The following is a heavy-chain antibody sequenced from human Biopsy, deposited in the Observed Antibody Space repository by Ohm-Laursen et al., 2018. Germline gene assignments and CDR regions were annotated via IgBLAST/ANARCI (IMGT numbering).Heavy chain of an antibody. D-gene: IGHD4-11*01. CDR2: IYYSVMT. CDR3: ARDSGILNYGNFKYYHYYGMDV. V-gene: IGHV4-59*02. Sequence: GTLSLTCTVSGDSVTKYYWSWIRQPPGKGLEWIRHIYYSVMTNYNPSLQSRVSISVDTSRNQVSLTLSSVTAADTAVYYCARDSGILNYGNFKYYHYYGMDVWGQGTKVTVSS. J-gene: IGHJ6*02. CDR1: GDSVTKYY.